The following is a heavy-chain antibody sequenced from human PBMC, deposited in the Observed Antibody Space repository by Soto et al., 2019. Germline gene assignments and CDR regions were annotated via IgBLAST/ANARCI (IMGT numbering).Heavy chain of an antibody. CDR1: GGSISSYY. CDR2: IYYSGST. V-gene: IGHV4-59*08. J-gene: IGHJ6*03. D-gene: IGHD6-6*01. Sequence: SETLSLTCTVSGGSISSYYWSWIRQPPGKGLEWIGYIYYSGSTNYNPSLKSRVTISVDTSKNQFSLKLSSLTAADTAVYYCARHVPGTGSSWRYYYYYYYMDVWGKGTTVTVSS. CDR3: ARHVPGTGSSWRYYYYYYYMDV.